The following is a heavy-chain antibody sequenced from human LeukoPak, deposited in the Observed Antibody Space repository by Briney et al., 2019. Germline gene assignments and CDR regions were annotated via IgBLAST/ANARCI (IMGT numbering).Heavy chain of an antibody. Sequence: PGGSLRLSCAASGFTFSSYWMHWVRQAPGKGLVWVSRINRDGSSTSYADSVKGRFTFSRDNAKNTLYLQMNSLTSEDTPVYYCAREGVPGGLDYWGQGTLVTVSS. J-gene: IGHJ4*02. D-gene: IGHD2-8*02. V-gene: IGHV3-74*01. CDR1: GFTFSSYW. CDR3: AREGVPGGLDY. CDR2: INRDGSST.